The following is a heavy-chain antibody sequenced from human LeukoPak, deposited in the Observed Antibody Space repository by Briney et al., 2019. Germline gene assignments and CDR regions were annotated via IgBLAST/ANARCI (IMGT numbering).Heavy chain of an antibody. Sequence: GGSLRLSCGASEFSLRSYSMDWVRQAPGKGLEWVSHINSGSSTIYYADSVRGRFTISRDNAGNSLYLHMNSLRAEDTAVYYCARVLLERPGIDSFDMWGQGTMVTVSS. CDR1: EFSLRSYS. J-gene: IGHJ3*02. CDR3: ARVLLERPGIDSFDM. V-gene: IGHV3-48*01. CDR2: INSGSSTI. D-gene: IGHD1-1*01.